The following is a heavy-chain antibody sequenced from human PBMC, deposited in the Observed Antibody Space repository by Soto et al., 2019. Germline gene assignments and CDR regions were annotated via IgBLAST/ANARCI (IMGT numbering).Heavy chain of an antibody. J-gene: IGHJ4*02. CDR1: GFPLEKYG. V-gene: IGHV3-21*01. CDR2: XXXXGXXX. D-gene: IGHD1-20*01. CDR3: ARATYNWNHEY. Sequence: GGSLRLSCAVSGFPLEKYGMNWVRQAPGXGLXWVXXXXXXGXXXXXXXXVKGRFXXSRDXXRNSLYLQMNRLGVDDTALYFCARATYNWNHEYWGQGTKVTVS.